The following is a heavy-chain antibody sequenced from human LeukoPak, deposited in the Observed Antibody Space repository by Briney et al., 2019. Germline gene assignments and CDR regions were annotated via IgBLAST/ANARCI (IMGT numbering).Heavy chain of an antibody. Sequence: GGSLRLSCAASGFTFSSYGMHWVRQAPGKGLEWVAVISYDGSNEYYADSVKGRFTISRDNAKNSLYLQMNSLRVEDTAVYYCARQEWWGQGTLVTVSS. V-gene: IGHV3-30*03. CDR3: ARQEW. J-gene: IGHJ4*02. D-gene: IGHD3-3*01. CDR1: GFTFSSYG. CDR2: ISYDGSNE.